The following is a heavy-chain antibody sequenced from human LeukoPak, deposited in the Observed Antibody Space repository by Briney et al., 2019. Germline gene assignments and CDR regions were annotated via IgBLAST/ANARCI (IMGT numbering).Heavy chain of an antibody. D-gene: IGHD3-10*01. CDR2: IRYGGSNK. CDR1: GFTFSSYG. V-gene: IGHV3-30*02. J-gene: IGHJ4*02. Sequence: GGSLRLSCAASGFTFSSYGMHWVRQAPGKGLEWVAFIRYGGSNKYYADSVKGRFTISRDNSKNTLYLQMNSLRAEDTAVYYCAKDKGYYGSGSYPDYWGQGTLVTVSS. CDR3: AKDKGYYGSGSYPDY.